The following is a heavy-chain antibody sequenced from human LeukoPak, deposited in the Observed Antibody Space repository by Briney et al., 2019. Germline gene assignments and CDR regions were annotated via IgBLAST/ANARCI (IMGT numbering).Heavy chain of an antibody. CDR2: IIPMLGMA. D-gene: IGHD2-2*01. V-gene: IGHV1-69*02. J-gene: IGHJ6*02. CDR3: ASVGSPSPDWGSYNYGMDV. CDR1: GGTFSNYT. Sequence: ASVKVSCKASGGTFSNYTINWVRQAPGQGLEWMGRIIPMLGMANYAQKFQGRVTITADKSTSTAYMDLSSLRSEDTAMYYCASVGSPSPDWGSYNYGMDVWGQGTTVTVSS.